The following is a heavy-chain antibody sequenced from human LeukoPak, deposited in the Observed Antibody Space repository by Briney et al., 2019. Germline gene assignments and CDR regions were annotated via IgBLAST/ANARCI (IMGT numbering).Heavy chain of an antibody. CDR2: ISWNSGSI. J-gene: IGHJ4*02. CDR1: GFTFDDYA. CDR3: AKVPAYCSSTSCFADY. Sequence: GRSLRLSCAASGFTFDDYAMHWVRQAPGKGLEWVSGISWNSGSIGYADSVKGRFTISRDNAKNSLYLQMNSLRAEDTAVYYCAKVPAYCSSTSCFADYWGLGTLVTVSS. V-gene: IGHV3-9*01. D-gene: IGHD2-2*01.